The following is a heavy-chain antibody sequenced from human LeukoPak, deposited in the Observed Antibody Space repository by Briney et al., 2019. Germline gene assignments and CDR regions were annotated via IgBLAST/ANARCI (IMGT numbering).Heavy chain of an antibody. Sequence: SETLSLTCTVSGGSISSSSYYWGWIRQPPGKGLEWIGSIYYSGSTYYNPSLKSRVTISVDTSKNQFSLKLSSVTAADTAVYYCARVGIAAAGPHPHYYYYYMDVWGKGTTVTVSS. V-gene: IGHV4-39*07. CDR3: ARVGIAAAGPHPHYYYYYMDV. D-gene: IGHD6-13*01. CDR1: GGSISSSSYY. CDR2: IYYSGST. J-gene: IGHJ6*03.